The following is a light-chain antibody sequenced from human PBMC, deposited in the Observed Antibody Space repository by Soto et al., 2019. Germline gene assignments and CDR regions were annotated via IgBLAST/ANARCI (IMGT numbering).Light chain of an antibody. CDR1: QSVSSY. V-gene: IGKV1-39*01. Sequence: DIQMTQSPSSLSASVGDRVTITCRASQSVSSYLNWYQQKPGKAPNLLIYAVSSLHSGVPSRFSGSGSGTDFTLTISSLQPEDFATYYCQQSYSTLYTFGQGTKLEIK. CDR3: QQSYSTLYT. CDR2: AVS. J-gene: IGKJ2*01.